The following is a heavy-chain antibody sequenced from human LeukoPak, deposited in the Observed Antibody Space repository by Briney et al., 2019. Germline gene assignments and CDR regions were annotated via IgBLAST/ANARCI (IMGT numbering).Heavy chain of an antibody. Sequence: GGSLRLSCATSGFPFSDFSMTWVRQAPGKGLGWISTTNSGGTTTYYAESVKGRFTISRDNFKDALYLQMSSLRVEDTAIYYCAKQSYARSLGEGGPGTLVTVSS. D-gene: IGHD3-10*02. J-gene: IGHJ4*02. CDR1: GFPFSDFS. CDR2: TNSGGTTT. CDR3: AKQSYARSLGE. V-gene: IGHV3-23*01.